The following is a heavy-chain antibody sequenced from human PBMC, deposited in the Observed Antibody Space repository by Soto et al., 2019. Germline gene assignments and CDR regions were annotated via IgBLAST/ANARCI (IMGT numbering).Heavy chain of an antibody. Sequence: EVQLLESGGGLVQPGGSLRLSCAASGFTFSSYAMSWVRQAPGKGLEWVSAISGSGGSTYYADSVKGRFTISRDNSKNTLFLQMNSLRAEDTAVYYCAKALNTWCGGDCRGFFDYWGQGTLVTVSS. CDR2: ISGSGGST. CDR3: AKALNTWCGGDCRGFFDY. D-gene: IGHD2-21*02. V-gene: IGHV3-23*01. J-gene: IGHJ4*02. CDR1: GFTFSSYA.